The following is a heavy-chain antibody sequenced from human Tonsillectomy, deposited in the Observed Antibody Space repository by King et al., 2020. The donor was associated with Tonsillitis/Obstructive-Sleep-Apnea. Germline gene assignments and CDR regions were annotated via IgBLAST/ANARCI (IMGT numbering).Heavy chain of an antibody. Sequence: VQLVESGGGLVKPGGSLRLSCAASGFTFSSYSMNWVRQAPGKGLEWVSSISSSSSYKYYADSVKGRFTISRDNAKNSLYLQMNSLRAEDTAVYYCARDPSQWMRDYYMDVWGKGTTVTVSS. CDR3: ARDPSQWMRDYYMDV. D-gene: IGHD5-12*01. J-gene: IGHJ6*03. V-gene: IGHV3-21*01. CDR2: ISSSSSYK. CDR1: GFTFSSYS.